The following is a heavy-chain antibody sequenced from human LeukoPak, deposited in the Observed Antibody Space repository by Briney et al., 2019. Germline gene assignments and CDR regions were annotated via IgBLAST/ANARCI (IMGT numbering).Heavy chain of an antibody. CDR3: ARGTYYYDSSGYYLGYYYYYYMDV. CDR1: GGTFSSYA. Sequence: GASVKVSCKASGGTFSSYAISWVRQAPGQGLEWMGGIIPIFGTANYAQKFQGRVTITEDKSTSTAYMELSSLRSEDTAVYYCARGTYYYDSSGYYLGYYYYYYMDVWGKGTTVTVSS. J-gene: IGHJ6*03. CDR2: IIPIFGTA. D-gene: IGHD3-22*01. V-gene: IGHV1-69*06.